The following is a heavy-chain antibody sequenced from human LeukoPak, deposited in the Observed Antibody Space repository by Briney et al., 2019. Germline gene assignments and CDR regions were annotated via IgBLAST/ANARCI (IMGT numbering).Heavy chain of an antibody. CDR3: ARHRYYYDSSGILSWFDP. V-gene: IGHV4-4*07. CDR2: IYTNEST. D-gene: IGHD3-22*01. Sequence: SETLSLTCTVSGGSISGYYWSWIRQPAGKGLEWIGRIYTNESTNYNPSLKSRVTMSVDTSKNQFSLKLSPVTAADTAVYYCARHRYYYDSSGILSWFDPWGQGTLVTVSS. J-gene: IGHJ5*02. CDR1: GGSISGYY.